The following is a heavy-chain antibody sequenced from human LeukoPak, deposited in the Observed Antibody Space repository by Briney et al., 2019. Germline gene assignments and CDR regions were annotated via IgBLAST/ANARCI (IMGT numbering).Heavy chain of an antibody. Sequence: GESLKISCQASGYTFTSYWIGWVRQMPGKGLECMGIIYPDDSDTTYSPSFQGQVTISADKSFSTAYLQWSSLKASDTAIYYCARLGGDTYYFGSASYPNWYFDLWGRGTLVTVSS. J-gene: IGHJ2*01. V-gene: IGHV5-51*01. D-gene: IGHD3-10*01. CDR3: ARLGGDTYYFGSASYPNWYFDL. CDR1: GYTFTSYW. CDR2: IYPDDSDT.